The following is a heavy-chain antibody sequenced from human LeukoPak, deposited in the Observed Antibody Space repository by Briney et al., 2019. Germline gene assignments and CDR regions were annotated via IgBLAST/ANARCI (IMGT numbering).Heavy chain of an antibody. D-gene: IGHD3-10*01. J-gene: IGHJ4*02. V-gene: IGHV3-48*03. CDR1: GFTFSSYE. Sequence: PGGSLRLSCAASGFTFSSYEMNWVRQAPGKGLGWVSYISSSGSTIYYADSVKGRFTISRNNAKNSLYLQMNSLRAEDTAVYYCARDEVTMVRGLFRFDYWGQGTLVTVSS. CDR3: ARDEVTMVRGLFRFDY. CDR2: ISSSGSTI.